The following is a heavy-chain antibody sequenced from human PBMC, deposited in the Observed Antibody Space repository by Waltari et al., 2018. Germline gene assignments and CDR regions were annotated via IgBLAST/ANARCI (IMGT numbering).Heavy chain of an antibody. Sequence: EVQLVESGGGLIQPGGSLRLSCAASGSTVSSNYMSWVRQAPGKGLEWVSVIYSGGSTYYADSVKGRFTISRDNSKNTLYLQMNSLRAEDTAVYYCARAYYYDSSGSDAFDIWGQGTTVTVSS. CDR2: IYSGGST. CDR3: ARAYYYDSSGSDAFDI. J-gene: IGHJ3*02. V-gene: IGHV3-53*01. CDR1: GSTVSSNY. D-gene: IGHD3-22*01.